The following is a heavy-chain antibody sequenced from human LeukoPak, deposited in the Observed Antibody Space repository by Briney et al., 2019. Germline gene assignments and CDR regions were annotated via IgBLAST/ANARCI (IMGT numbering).Heavy chain of an antibody. CDR3: ARGSRVLLGKLNWFDP. J-gene: IGHJ5*02. Sequence: SETLSLTCTVSGGSISSYYWSWIRQPPGKGLEWIGYIYYSGSTNYNPSLKSRVTISVDTSKNQFSLKLSSVTTADTAVYHCARGSRVLLGKLNWFDPWGQGTLVTVSS. CDR2: IYYSGST. D-gene: IGHD2-21*01. V-gene: IGHV4-59*12. CDR1: GGSISSYY.